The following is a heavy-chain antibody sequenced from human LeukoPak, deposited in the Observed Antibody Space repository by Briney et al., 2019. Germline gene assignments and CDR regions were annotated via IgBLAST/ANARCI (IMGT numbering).Heavy chain of an antibody. Sequence: SGPALVKPTQTLTLTCTFSGFSLSTSGMCVNWIRQPPGKALEWLARIDWDDDKYYSTSLKTRLTISKDTSKNQVVLTMTNMDPVDTTTYYCARHDYYDSSGYSWGQGTLVTVSS. D-gene: IGHD3-22*01. J-gene: IGHJ5*02. CDR3: ARHDYYDSSGYS. CDR1: GFSLSTSGMC. V-gene: IGHV2-70*11. CDR2: IDWDDDK.